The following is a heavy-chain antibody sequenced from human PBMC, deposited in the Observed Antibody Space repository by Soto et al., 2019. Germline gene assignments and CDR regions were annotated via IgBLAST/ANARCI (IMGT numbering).Heavy chain of an antibody. Sequence: VQLVESGGGLVQPGGSLRLSCEASRFSLSTYWMYWVRQAPGKGLMWVSRINSVGGIINYADSVKGRFTISRDNAKNTLYLQMNSLRTDDTAVYYCARDLGKYDRHYFDNWGQGTLVTVSS. J-gene: IGHJ4*02. V-gene: IGHV3-74*01. CDR2: INSVGGII. CDR3: ARDLGKYDRHYFDN. CDR1: RFSLSTYW. D-gene: IGHD3-9*01.